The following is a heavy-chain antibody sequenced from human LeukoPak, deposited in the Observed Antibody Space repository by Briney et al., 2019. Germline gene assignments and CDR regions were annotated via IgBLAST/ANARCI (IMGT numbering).Heavy chain of an antibody. D-gene: IGHD3-10*01. J-gene: IGHJ4*02. CDR3: ARDYLGFGESGFDY. V-gene: IGHV3-21*01. CDR1: GFSFSDHN. CDR2: ISSRSNHI. Sequence: PGGSLRLSCAVSGFSFSDHNMNWVRQAPGKGLEWVASISSRSNHIYYADSLKGRVTVSRDNARNSLFLQMTSLRAEDTAVYYCARDYLGFGESGFDYWGQGTQVIVSS.